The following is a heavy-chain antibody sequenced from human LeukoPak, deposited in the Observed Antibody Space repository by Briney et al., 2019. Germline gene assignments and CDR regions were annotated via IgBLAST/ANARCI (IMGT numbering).Heavy chain of an antibody. Sequence: KPSETLSLTCTVSGGSISSSSYYWGWIRQPPGKGLEWIGSIYYSGSTYYNPSLKSRVTISVDTSKNQFSLKLSSVTAADTAVYYCARALYSGRLDYWGQGTLVTVSS. CDR2: IYYSGST. D-gene: IGHD3-10*01. V-gene: IGHV4-39*01. J-gene: IGHJ4*02. CDR1: GGSISSSSYY. CDR3: ARALYSGRLDY.